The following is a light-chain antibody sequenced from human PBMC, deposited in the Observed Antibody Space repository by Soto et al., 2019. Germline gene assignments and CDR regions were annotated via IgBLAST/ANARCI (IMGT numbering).Light chain of an antibody. CDR2: GNS. CDR3: QSYASTLRGSV. J-gene: IGLJ1*01. Sequence: QSVLTQAPSVSGAPGQRVTISCTGSSSNIGAGYDVHWYEQFPGRAPKLLIYGNSNRPSGVPVRFSGSKSGTSVSLAMTGLQAEHEVDYYRQSYASTLRGSVFGTATKLTVL. V-gene: IGLV1-40*01. CDR1: SSNIGAGYD.